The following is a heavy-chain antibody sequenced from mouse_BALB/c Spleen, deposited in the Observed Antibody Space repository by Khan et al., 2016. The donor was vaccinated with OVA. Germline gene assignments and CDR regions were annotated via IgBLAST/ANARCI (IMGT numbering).Heavy chain of an antibody. Sequence: QIQLVQSGPELKKPGETVRISCKASGYTFTTAGMQWVQKMPGKGLKWIGWINTHSGVPKYAEDFKGRFVFSLETSASTAYLQITNLKDEDTYPYFCARGGGAYYRNDGGAMDYWGQGTSVTVSS. CDR1: GYTFTTAG. D-gene: IGHD2-14*01. CDR2: INTHSGVP. J-gene: IGHJ4*01. CDR3: ARGGGAYYRNDGGAMDY. V-gene: IGHV9-4*02.